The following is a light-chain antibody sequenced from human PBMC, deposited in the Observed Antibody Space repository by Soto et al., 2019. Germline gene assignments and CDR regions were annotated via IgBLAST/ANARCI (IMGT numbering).Light chain of an antibody. V-gene: IGKV1-39*01. CDR3: QQTYSVHAT. CDR1: QNIRNY. CDR2: AAS. Sequence: DIQMTQSPSSLSASVGDRVTITCRTTQNIRNYLNWYQQKPGKAPKLLIYAASGLQSGVPSRFSASGSGTDFTLTISYLQPEDFAAYYCQQTYSVHATFGQGTKVE. J-gene: IGKJ1*01.